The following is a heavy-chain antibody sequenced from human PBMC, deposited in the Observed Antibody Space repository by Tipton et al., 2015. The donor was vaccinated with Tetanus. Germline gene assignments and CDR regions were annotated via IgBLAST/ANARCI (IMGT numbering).Heavy chain of an antibody. CDR3: AKVGDNKVYFGY. J-gene: IGHJ4*02. Sequence: SLRLSCAASGFTFSSYAMHWVRQAPGKGLEYVSAISSNGGSTYYANSVKGRFTISRDNSKNTLYLQMNSLRAEDTAVYYCAKVGDNKVYFGYWGQGTLVTVSS. CDR2: ISSNGGST. V-gene: IGHV3-64*01. CDR1: GFTFSSYA. D-gene: IGHD1-14*01.